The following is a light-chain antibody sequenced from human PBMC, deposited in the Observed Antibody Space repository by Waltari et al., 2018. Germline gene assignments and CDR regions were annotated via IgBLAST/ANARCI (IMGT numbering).Light chain of an antibody. Sequence: SYDLTQPSSVSVSPGQTARITCSGDILAKTYGRWFQQKPGQAPVQVIYKDNERPSGIPERFSGSSSGTAVTLTISGAHVDDEADYYCYSAADNAVGVFGGGTKLTV. J-gene: IGLJ3*02. CDR2: KDN. CDR1: ILAKTY. CDR3: YSAADNAVGV. V-gene: IGLV3-27*01.